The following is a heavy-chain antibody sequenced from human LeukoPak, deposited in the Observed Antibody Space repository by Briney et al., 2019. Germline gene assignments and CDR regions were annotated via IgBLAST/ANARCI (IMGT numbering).Heavy chain of an antibody. V-gene: IGHV4-4*02. CDR1: GGSIRSTNW. D-gene: IGHD1-26*01. J-gene: IGHJ4*02. Sequence: SETLSLTCGVSGGSIRSTNWWSWVRQPPGQGLEWIGEISLTGETNYNPSLNGRVTMSLDGSRNQLSLTLTSVNAADTAIYYCSRESGAFCPFDYWGQGTLVIVPP. CDR3: SRESGAFCPFDY. CDR2: ISLTGET.